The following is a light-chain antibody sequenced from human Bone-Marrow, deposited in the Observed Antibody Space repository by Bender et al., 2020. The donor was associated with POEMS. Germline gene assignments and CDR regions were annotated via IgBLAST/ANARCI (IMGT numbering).Light chain of an antibody. CDR2: KDS. CDR3: QASDTTTYVV. V-gene: IGLV3-1*01. Sequence: SYELTQPRSVSVSPGQTASISCFGESLGDKYVSWYQQKSGQSPILVIYKDSNRPSGIPERFSASNSVNTATLTVSGAQTMDEADYYCQASDTTTYVVFGGGTKLTVL. J-gene: IGLJ2*01. CDR1: SLGDKY.